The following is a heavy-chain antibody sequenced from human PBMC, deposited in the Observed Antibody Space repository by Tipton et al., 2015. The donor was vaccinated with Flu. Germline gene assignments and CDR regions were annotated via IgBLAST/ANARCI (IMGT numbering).Heavy chain of an antibody. CDR1: EFTFTNYG. CDR3: AREDGSSAAGGYYYAMDV. Sequence: SLRLSCAASEFTFTNYGMHWVRQAPGKGLEWVALIGDNGYSEYYADSVWGRFTVSRDNSRNTLYLQMSSLRAEDTAVYFCAREDGSSAAGGYYYAMDVWGQGTTVIVSS. D-gene: IGHD6-6*01. CDR2: IGDNGYSE. V-gene: IGHV3-33*01. J-gene: IGHJ6*02.